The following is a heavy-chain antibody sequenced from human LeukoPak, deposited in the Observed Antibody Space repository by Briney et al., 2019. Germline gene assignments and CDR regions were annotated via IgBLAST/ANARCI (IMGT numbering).Heavy chain of an antibody. D-gene: IGHD5-24*01. CDR3: ARVMATAERFFDY. CDR2: IYYSGST. V-gene: IGHV4-59*08. Sequence: PSETLSLTCTVSGGSISSYYRSWIRQPPGKGLEWIGYIYYSGSTNYNPSLKSRVTISVDASKNQFSLKLSSVTAADTAVYYCARVMATAERFFDYWGQGTLVTVSS. CDR1: GGSISSYY. J-gene: IGHJ4*02.